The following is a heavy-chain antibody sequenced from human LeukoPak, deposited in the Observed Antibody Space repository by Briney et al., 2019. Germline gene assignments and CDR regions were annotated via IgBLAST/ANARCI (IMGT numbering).Heavy chain of an antibody. CDR2: LRFVGSNK. J-gene: IGHJ5*02. CDR3: AKELLHDCGRTIADA. D-gene: IGHD2-21*02. Sequence: GGPLRLSFAASGFISSNYGMPWVPQPPGKGRGWSEFLRFVGSNKFYADSGKGRLPTSTATSKNILFLQMNSRRAESTAVHNFAKELLHDCGRTIADAWGQGTLVTVSS. CDR1: GFISSNYG. V-gene: IGHV3-30*02.